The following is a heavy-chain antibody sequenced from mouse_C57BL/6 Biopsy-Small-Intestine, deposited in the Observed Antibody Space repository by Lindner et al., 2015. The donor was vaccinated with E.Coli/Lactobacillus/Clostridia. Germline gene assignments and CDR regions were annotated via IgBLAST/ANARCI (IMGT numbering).Heavy chain of an antibody. CDR1: GYTFTDYN. CDR3: ASAYLSTCDWCFDV. D-gene: IGHD5-1*01. Sequence: VQLQESGPEVVKPGASVKIPCKASGYTFTDYNLDWVKQSHGKGLEWIGDINPNNGDTIYNQRFKGKATLTVDKSSSTAYMELRNLTSEDTAVYDCASAYLSTCDWCFDVWGTGTSVTVSS. J-gene: IGHJ1*03. CDR2: INPNNGDT. V-gene: IGHV1-18*01.